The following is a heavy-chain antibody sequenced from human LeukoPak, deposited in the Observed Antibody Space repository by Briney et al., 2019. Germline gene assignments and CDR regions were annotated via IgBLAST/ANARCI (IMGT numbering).Heavy chain of an antibody. D-gene: IGHD6-6*01. CDR2: INQDGGVK. Sequence: GGSLRLSCAVSGFTFSTYWMTWVRQAPGKGLEWVANINQDGGVKYYADSLKDRFTIYRDNAKNSLYLQMNSLRAEDTAIYYCARIGYSSSSNDYWGQGTLVTVSS. J-gene: IGHJ4*02. CDR3: ARIGYSSSSNDY. V-gene: IGHV3-7*01. CDR1: GFTFSTYW.